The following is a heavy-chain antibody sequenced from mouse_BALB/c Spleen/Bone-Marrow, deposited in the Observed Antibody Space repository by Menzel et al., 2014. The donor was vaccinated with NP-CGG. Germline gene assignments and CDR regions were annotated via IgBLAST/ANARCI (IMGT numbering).Heavy chain of an antibody. Sequence: VESGGGLVQPGGSRKLSCVASGFTFSSFGMHWVRQAPEEGLEWVAYISSGSSSTYYADTLKGRFTISRDNPKNTLFLQMTSLRSEDTAMYYCARGYYYGSSHYWYFDVWGAGTTVTVSS. CDR1: GFTFSSFG. J-gene: IGHJ1*01. V-gene: IGHV5-17*02. CDR2: ISSGSSST. CDR3: ARGYYYGSSHYWYFDV. D-gene: IGHD1-1*01.